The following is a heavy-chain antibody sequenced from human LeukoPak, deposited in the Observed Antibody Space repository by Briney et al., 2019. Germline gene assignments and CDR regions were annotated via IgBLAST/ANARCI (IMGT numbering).Heavy chain of an antibody. CDR1: GFTVSSNY. J-gene: IGHJ1*01. Sequence: GGSLRLSCAASGFTVSSNYMSWVRQAPGKGLEWVSVIYSGGSTYYADSVKGRFTISRDNSKNTLYLHMNSLRAEDTAVYYCAKDRDSYDSSGYYYESAEYFQHWGQGTLVTVSS. D-gene: IGHD3-22*01. CDR2: IYSGGST. V-gene: IGHV3-53*01. CDR3: AKDRDSYDSSGYYYESAEYFQH.